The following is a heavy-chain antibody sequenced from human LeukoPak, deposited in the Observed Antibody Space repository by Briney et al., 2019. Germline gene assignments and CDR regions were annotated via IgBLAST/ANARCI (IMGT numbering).Heavy chain of an antibody. D-gene: IGHD3-22*01. V-gene: IGHV4-59*01. Sequence: PSETLSLTCTVSGGSISSYYWSWIRQPPGKGLEWIGYIFHRGSTNYNPSLKSRVTISVDTSKNHFSLKLSSVTAADTAVYYCARDAYYYDSSGSRLFDYWGQGTLVTVSS. J-gene: IGHJ4*02. CDR1: GGSISSYY. CDR3: ARDAYYYDSSGSRLFDY. CDR2: IFHRGST.